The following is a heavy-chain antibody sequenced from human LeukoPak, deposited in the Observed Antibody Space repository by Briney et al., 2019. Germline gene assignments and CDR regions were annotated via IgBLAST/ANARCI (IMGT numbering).Heavy chain of an antibody. D-gene: IGHD2-2*01. CDR3: ARGEFSVGYFDY. J-gene: IGHJ4*02. Sequence: ASVKVSCKASGYTFTSYDINWVRQATGQGLEWMGWMNPNSGNTGYAQKFQGRVTITRNTSISTAYMELSSLRSEDTAVYYRARGEFSVGYFDYWGQGTLVTASS. CDR2: MNPNSGNT. CDR1: GYTFTSYD. V-gene: IGHV1-8*03.